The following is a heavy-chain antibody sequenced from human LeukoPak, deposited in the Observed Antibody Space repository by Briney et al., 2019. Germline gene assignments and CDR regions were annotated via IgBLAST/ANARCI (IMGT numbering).Heavy chain of an antibody. Sequence: PGGSLRLSCAASGFTFSSYAMPWVRQAPGKGLEWVAVISYDGSNKYYADSVKGRFTISRDNSKNTLYLQMNSLRAEDTAVYYCARDWIDTAMAVPDYWGQGTLVTVSS. J-gene: IGHJ4*02. CDR3: ARDWIDTAMAVPDY. CDR1: GFTFSSYA. CDR2: ISYDGSNK. V-gene: IGHV3-30-3*01. D-gene: IGHD5-18*01.